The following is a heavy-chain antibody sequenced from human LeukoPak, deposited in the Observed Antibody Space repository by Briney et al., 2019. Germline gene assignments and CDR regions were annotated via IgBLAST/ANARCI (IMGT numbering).Heavy chain of an antibody. Sequence: ASVKVSCKASGYTFTGYYMHWVRQAPGQGLEWMGWINPNSGGTNYAQKFQGRVTMTRDTSISTAYMELSGLRSDDTAVYYCATSRRYYYGSGSYSSPFDYWGQGTLVTVSS. CDR3: ATSRRYYYGSGSYSSPFDY. V-gene: IGHV1-2*02. CDR2: INPNSGGT. D-gene: IGHD3-10*01. J-gene: IGHJ4*02. CDR1: GYTFTGYY.